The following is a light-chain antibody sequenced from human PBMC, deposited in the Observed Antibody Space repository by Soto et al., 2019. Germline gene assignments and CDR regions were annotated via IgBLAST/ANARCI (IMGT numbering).Light chain of an antibody. Sequence: QSVLTQPPSVSAAPGQKVTISCSGSSSNIGGNSVSWYQQLPGTAPKLLIYDDNKRPSGIPDRFSGSKSGTSATLGITGFQTGDEADYYCGFWDSSLTADVFGPCTKVTV. J-gene: IGLJ1*01. CDR3: GFWDSSLTADV. CDR1: SSNIGGNS. V-gene: IGLV1-51*01. CDR2: DDN.